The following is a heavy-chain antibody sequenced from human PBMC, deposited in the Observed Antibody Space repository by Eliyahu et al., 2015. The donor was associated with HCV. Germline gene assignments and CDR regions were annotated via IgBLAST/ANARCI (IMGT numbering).Heavy chain of an antibody. J-gene: IGHJ4*02. V-gene: IGHV3-23*01. CDR3: AKDLGGERKWEFFDY. CDR2: IGGSDGST. CDR1: GFXFXXYA. D-gene: IGHD1-26*01. Sequence: EVQLLESGGGLVQPGGSLRLSCAASGFXFXXYAXSWVRXAPGKGLEWVSTIGGSDGSTFYQVQAEAKESGPTTYKVTSTLTRDNSKNTLFLQMNSLRAEDTAVYYCAKDLGGERKWEFFDYWGQGPGHRLL.